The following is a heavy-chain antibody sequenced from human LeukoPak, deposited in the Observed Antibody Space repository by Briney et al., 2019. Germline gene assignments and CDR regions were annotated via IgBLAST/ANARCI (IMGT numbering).Heavy chain of an antibody. CDR2: IYHSGST. CDR3: ARGPFTYDYGDYGAFDY. D-gene: IGHD4-17*01. V-gene: IGHV4-30-2*01. J-gene: IGHJ4*02. Sequence: PSETLSLTCAVSGGSISSGGYSWSWIRQPPGEGLEWIGYIYHSGSTYYNPSLKSRVTISVDRSKNQFSLKLSSVTAADTAVYYCARGPFTYDYGDYGAFDYWGQGTLVTVSS. CDR1: GGSISSGGYS.